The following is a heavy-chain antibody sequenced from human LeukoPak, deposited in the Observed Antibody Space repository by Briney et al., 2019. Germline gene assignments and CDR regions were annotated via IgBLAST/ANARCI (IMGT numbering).Heavy chain of an antibody. J-gene: IGHJ4*02. Sequence: PGGSLRLSCAASGFTFSSYWMHWVRQAPGKGLVWVSRINSDGSSTSYADSVKGRFTISRDNAKNTLYLQMNSLRAEDTAVYYCARDDGRDGYKKGIDYWGQGTLVTVSS. V-gene: IGHV3-74*01. CDR3: ARDDGRDGYKKGIDY. CDR2: INSDGSST. D-gene: IGHD5-24*01. CDR1: GFTFSSYW.